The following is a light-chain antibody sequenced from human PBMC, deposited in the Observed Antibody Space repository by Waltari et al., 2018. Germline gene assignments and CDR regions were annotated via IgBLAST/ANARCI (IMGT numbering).Light chain of an antibody. J-gene: IGLJ3*02. V-gene: IGLV3-21*04. CDR1: NIGSNS. CDR3: QVWDSSSDHPV. CDR2: YDS. Sequence: SYVLTQPPSVSVAPGKTARITCGGNNIGSNSVHWYQQKPGQAPVLFIYYDSDRPSGIPERFSGSNSGNTATLTISRVEAGDEADYYCQVWDSSSDHPVFGGGTKLTVL.